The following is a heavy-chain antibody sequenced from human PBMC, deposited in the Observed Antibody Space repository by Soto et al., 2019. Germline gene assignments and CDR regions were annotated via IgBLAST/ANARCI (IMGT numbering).Heavy chain of an antibody. D-gene: IGHD3-10*01. Sequence: SVKGSCKASGGTFSSYAISWVRQAPVQGLEWMGGIIPIFGTANYAQKFQGRVTITADESTSTAYMELSSLRSEDTAVYYCARDRITMVRGVPIPYYYYYYGMDVWGQGTTVTVSS. CDR2: IIPIFGTA. CDR1: GGTFSSYA. CDR3: ARDRITMVRGVPIPYYYYYYGMDV. J-gene: IGHJ6*02. V-gene: IGHV1-69*01.